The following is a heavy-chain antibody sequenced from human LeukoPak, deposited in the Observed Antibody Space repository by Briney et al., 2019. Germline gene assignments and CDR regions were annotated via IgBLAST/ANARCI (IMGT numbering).Heavy chain of an antibody. Sequence: PSETLSLTCTVSGVSISYYYWSWIRQPPGKGLEWIGYIYYSGSTNYNPSLKSRVTISVDTSKNQFSLKLTSVTAADTAVYYCARDQGIAAAGRSYYYMDVWGKGTTVTVSS. CDR1: GVSISYYY. J-gene: IGHJ6*03. CDR2: IYYSGST. D-gene: IGHD6-13*01. V-gene: IGHV4-59*01. CDR3: ARDQGIAAAGRSYYYMDV.